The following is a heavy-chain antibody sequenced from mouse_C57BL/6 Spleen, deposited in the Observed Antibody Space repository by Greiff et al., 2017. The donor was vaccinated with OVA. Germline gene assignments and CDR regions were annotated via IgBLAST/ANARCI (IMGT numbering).Heavy chain of an antibody. V-gene: IGHV1-39*01. CDR1: GYSFTDYN. CDR2: INPNYGTT. CDR3: ASHYYGSSAY. Sequence: LQESGPELVKPGASVKISCKASGYSFTDYNLNWVKPSNGKSLEWIGVINPNYGTTSYNQKFKGKATLTVDQSSSTAYMQLNSLTSEDSAVYYCASHYYGSSAYWGQGTLVTVSA. J-gene: IGHJ3*01. D-gene: IGHD1-1*01.